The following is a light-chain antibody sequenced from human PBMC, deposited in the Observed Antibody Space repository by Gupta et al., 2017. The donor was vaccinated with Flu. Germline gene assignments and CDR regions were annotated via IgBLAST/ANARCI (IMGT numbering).Light chain of an antibody. CDR2: GAS. V-gene: IGKV3-20*01. Sequence: IVLTQSPGTLSLSPGERATLSCRASQSVYARYLAWYQQKPGQAPRLLIYGASSRAIGIPDRFSGSGSGTDFTLTISRLEPEDLAVYYCQQYGTSPQTFGQGTKVEIK. J-gene: IGKJ1*01. CDR3: QQYGTSPQT. CDR1: QSVYARY.